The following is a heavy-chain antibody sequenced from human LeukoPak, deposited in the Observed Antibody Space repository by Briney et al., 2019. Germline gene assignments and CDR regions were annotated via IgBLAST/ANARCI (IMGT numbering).Heavy chain of an antibody. CDR3: AKGVGGYSSSWLPSPHYFDY. D-gene: IGHD6-13*01. CDR2: VSGSGSST. V-gene: IGHV3-23*01. J-gene: IGHJ4*02. Sequence: GGSLRLSCAASGFTFSNYVMSWVRQAPGKGLEWVSAVSGSGSSTYYADSVKGRFTISRDNSKNTLYLQMNSLRAEDTAVYYCAKGVGGYSSSWLPSPHYFDYWGQGTLVTVSS. CDR1: GFTFSNYV.